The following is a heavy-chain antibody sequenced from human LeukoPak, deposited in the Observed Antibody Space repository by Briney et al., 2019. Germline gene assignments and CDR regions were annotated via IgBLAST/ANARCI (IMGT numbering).Heavy chain of an antibody. J-gene: IGHJ5*02. D-gene: IGHD6-13*01. CDR2: TQTSGST. CDR3: ARGLSSSWYWLDP. CDR1: GGSISSSSYY. Sequence: SETLSLTCTVSGGSISSSSYYWGWIRQPAGKGLEWIGRTQTSGSTNYNPSLKSRVTILVDTSKNQFSLKLSSVTAADTAVYYCARGLSSSWYWLDPWGQGTLVTVSS. V-gene: IGHV4-61*02.